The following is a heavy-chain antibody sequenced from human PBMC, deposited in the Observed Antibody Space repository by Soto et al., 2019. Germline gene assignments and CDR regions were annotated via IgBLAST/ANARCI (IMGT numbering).Heavy chain of an antibody. J-gene: IGHJ4*02. D-gene: IGHD3-22*01. CDR3: ARMNYYDTSGYPFDF. Sequence: SETLSLTCAVSGGSISSGGYSWSWIRQPPGKGLEWIGYICHSGSTYYNPSLKSRVTISVDRSKNQFSLKLNSVTAADTAVYYCARMNYYDTSGYPFDFWGQGTLVTVSS. CDR2: ICHSGST. V-gene: IGHV4-30-2*02. CDR1: GGSISSGGYS.